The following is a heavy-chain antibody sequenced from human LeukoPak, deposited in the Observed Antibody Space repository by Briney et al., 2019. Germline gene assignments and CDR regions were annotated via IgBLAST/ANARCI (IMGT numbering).Heavy chain of an antibody. CDR3: ASSPKGQEWAYFDY. Sequence: ASVKVSCKASGGTFSSYAISWLRQAPGQGLEWMGGIIPIFGTANYAQKFQGRVTITTDESTSTAYMELSSLRSEDTAVYYCASSPKGQEWAYFDYWGQGTLVTVSS. V-gene: IGHV1-69*05. J-gene: IGHJ4*02. CDR1: GGTFSSYA. CDR2: IIPIFGTA. D-gene: IGHD1-26*01.